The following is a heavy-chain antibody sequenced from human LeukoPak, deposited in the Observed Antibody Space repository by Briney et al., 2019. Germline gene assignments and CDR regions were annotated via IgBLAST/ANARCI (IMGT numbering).Heavy chain of an antibody. V-gene: IGHV1-18*01. D-gene: IGHD5-24*01. CDR2: ISAYNGNT. Sequence: VASVKISCKASGYTFTSYGISWVRQAPGQGLEWMGWISAYNGNTNYAQKLQGRVTMTTDTSTSTAYMELRSLRSDDTAVYYCARDVEMATIGDAFDIWGQGTMVTVSS. J-gene: IGHJ3*02. CDR3: ARDVEMATIGDAFDI. CDR1: GYTFTSYG.